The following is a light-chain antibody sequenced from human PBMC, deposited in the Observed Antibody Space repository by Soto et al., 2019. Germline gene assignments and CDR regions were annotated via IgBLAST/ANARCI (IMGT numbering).Light chain of an antibody. CDR1: QGISSW. V-gene: IGKV1-12*01. Sequence: DIQMTQSPSSVSASVGARVTITCRASQGISSWLAWYQQKPGKAPKLLIYAASSLHRGGPSRFSGSRSGTDFTLTISSPQPEDFATDYWQQASSCPLTVRGGTKVEIK. CDR2: AAS. J-gene: IGKJ4*01. CDR3: QQASSCPLT.